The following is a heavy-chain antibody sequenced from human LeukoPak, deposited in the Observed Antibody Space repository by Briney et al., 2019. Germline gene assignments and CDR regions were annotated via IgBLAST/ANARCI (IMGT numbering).Heavy chain of an antibody. J-gene: IGHJ4*02. Sequence: HPGGSLRLSCAASGFTFSSYWMHWVRQAPGKGLVWVSRINSDGSSTSYADSVKGRFTISRDNAKNTLYLQMNSLRAEDTAVYYCSFTAYCSGGSCPDYWGQGTLVTVSS. CDR3: SFTAYCSGGSCPDY. CDR1: GFTFSSYW. CDR2: INSDGSST. D-gene: IGHD2-15*01. V-gene: IGHV3-74*01.